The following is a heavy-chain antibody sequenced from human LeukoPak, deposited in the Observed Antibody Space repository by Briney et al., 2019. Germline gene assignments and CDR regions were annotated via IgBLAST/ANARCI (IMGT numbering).Heavy chain of an antibody. D-gene: IGHD3-3*01. CDR1: GFPFSTYW. Sequence: GGSLRLSCAASGFPFSTYWMTWVRQTPGMRLEWVANIGQDGDEKYYVGSVKGRFTISRDNAKNSLFLRMDGLRAEDTAVYYCVRGFWSFDIWGQGTVVTVSS. V-gene: IGHV3-7*01. J-gene: IGHJ3*02. CDR3: VRGFWSFDI. CDR2: IGQDGDEK.